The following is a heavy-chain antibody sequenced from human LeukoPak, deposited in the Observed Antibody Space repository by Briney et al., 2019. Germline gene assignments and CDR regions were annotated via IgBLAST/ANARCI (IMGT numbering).Heavy chain of an antibody. CDR3: ARIDYGDYGYFDY. Sequence: GASVKVSCKASGGTFSSYAISWVRQAPGRGLEWMGGIIPIFGTANYAQKFQGRVTITAEESTSTAYMELSSLRSEDTAVYYCARIDYGDYGYFDYWGQGTLVTVSS. J-gene: IGHJ4*02. V-gene: IGHV1-69*13. CDR2: IIPIFGTA. CDR1: GGTFSSYA. D-gene: IGHD4-17*01.